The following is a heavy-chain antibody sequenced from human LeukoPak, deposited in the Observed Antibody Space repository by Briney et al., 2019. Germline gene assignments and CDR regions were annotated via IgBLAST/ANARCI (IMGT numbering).Heavy chain of an antibody. CDR1: GFTFSSYG. CDR3: AKDGLGAGYYYYYMDV. Sequence: PGGSLRLSCAASGFTFSSYGMSWVRQAPGKGLEWVSAISGSGGSTYYADSVKGRFTISRDNSKNTLYLQMNSLRAEDTAVYYCAKDGLGAGYYYYYMDVWGKGTTVTVSS. V-gene: IGHV3-23*01. D-gene: IGHD1-26*01. J-gene: IGHJ6*03. CDR2: ISGSGGST.